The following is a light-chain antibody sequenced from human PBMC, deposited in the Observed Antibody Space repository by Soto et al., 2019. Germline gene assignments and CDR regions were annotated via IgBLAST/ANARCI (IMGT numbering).Light chain of an antibody. V-gene: IGKV3-11*01. J-gene: IGKJ4*01. CDR2: DTS. CDR1: QNIDTY. CDR3: QHRDNWPLT. Sequence: EIVLTQSPATLALSPGQRATLSCRASQNIDTYLAWYQQMPGQAPRLLIYDTSNRATGIPARFSGSGSGTDFTLTISSLEPDDFALYYCQHRDNWPLTFGGGTKLEI.